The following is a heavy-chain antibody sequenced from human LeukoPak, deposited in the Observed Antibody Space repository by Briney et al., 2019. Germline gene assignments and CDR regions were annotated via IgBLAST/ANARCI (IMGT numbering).Heavy chain of an antibody. V-gene: IGHV3-23*01. J-gene: IGHJ4*02. CDR2: ISGSDSST. CDR3: AKDHTIVRGVISHFDY. D-gene: IGHD3-10*01. Sequence: PGGSLRLSCAASGFTFSDYAMSWVRQAPGKGLEWVSVISGSDSSTNYADSVKGRFTISRDNSKNTLYLQLNSLRLEDTAVYYCAKDHTIVRGVISHFDYWGQGALVTVSS. CDR1: GFTFSDYA.